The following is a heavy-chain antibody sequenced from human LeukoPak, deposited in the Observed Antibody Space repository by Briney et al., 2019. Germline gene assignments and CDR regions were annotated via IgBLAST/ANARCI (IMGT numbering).Heavy chain of an antibody. V-gene: IGHV3-30*18. Sequence: GGPLRLSCAASGFTFSSYGMHWVRQAPGKGLEWVAFISYDGSNKFYADSVKGRFTISRDNSKNTLYLQMNSLRAEDTAVYYCAKDHAPGYSYGYREGYFDYWGQRTLVTVSS. D-gene: IGHD5-18*01. CDR1: GFTFSSYG. CDR3: AKDHAPGYSYGYREGYFDY. CDR2: ISYDGSNK. J-gene: IGHJ4*02.